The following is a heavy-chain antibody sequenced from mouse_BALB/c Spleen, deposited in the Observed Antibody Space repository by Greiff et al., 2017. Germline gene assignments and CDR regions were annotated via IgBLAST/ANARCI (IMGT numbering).Heavy chain of an antibody. J-gene: IGHJ3*01. Sequence: VQLQQSGAELVKPGASVKLSCTASGFNIKDTYMHWVKQRPEQGLEWIGRIDPANGNTKYDPKFQGKATITADTSSNTAYLQLSSLTSEDTAVYYCALYDYDRRFAYWGQGTLVTVSA. CDR3: ALYDYDRRFAY. V-gene: IGHV14-3*02. D-gene: IGHD2-4*01. CDR2: IDPANGNT. CDR1: GFNIKDTY.